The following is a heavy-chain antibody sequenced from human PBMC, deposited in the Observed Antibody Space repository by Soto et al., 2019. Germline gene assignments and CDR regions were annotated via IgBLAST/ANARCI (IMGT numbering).Heavy chain of an antibody. V-gene: IGHV4-39*01. D-gene: IGHD4-17*01. J-gene: IGHJ6*03. CDR3: ARKPMTTVTTWNYYYYYIDV. CDR2: IYYSGST. CDR1: GVSISSSSYY. Sequence: TLSLTCTVSGVSISSSSYYWGWIRQPPGKGLEWIGSIYYSGSTYYNPSLKSRVTISVDTSKNQFSLKLSSVTAADTAVYYCARKPMTTVTTWNYYYYYIDVWGKGTTVTVSS.